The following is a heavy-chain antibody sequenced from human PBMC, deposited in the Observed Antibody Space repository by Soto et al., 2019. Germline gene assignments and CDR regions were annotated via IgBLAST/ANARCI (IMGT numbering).Heavy chain of an antibody. V-gene: IGHV3-48*02. J-gene: IGHJ6*02. D-gene: IGHD3-3*01. CDR2: ISSSSTI. CDR1: GFTFSSYS. CDR3: AREHPFDFWSGYYPMDV. Sequence: GGSLRLSCAASGFTFSSYSMNWVRQAPGKGLEWVSYISSSSTIYYADSVKGRFTISRDNAKNSLYLQMNSLRDEDTAVYYCAREHPFDFWSGYYPMDVWGQGTTVTVSS.